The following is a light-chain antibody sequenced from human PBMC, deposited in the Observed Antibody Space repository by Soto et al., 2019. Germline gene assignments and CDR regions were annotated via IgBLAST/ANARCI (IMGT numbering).Light chain of an antibody. CDR2: AAS. J-gene: IGKJ2*01. V-gene: IGKV1-8*01. CDR3: QHYYSYPYT. CDR1: HVVSNY. Sequence: AIRMIQSPSSLSASIGDRVTITCRASHVVSNYLAWYQQKPGKAPKALIYAASFLQSGVPSRFSGSGSGTDFSLTISFLQSEDFATYYCQHYYSYPYTFGQGTTLQMK.